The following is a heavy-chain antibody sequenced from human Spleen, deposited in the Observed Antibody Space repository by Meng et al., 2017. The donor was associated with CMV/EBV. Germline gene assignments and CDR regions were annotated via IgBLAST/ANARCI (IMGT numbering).Heavy chain of an antibody. Sequence: CAASGLTFSSYAMSWVRQAPGKGLEWVSAISGSGGSTYYADSVKGRFTISRDNSKNTLYLQMNSLRAEDTAVYYCAKGDRIAHWYFDLWGRGTLVTVSS. CDR3: AKGDRIAHWYFDL. V-gene: IGHV3-23*01. D-gene: IGHD2-21*01. CDR1: GLTFSSYA. CDR2: ISGSGGST. J-gene: IGHJ2*01.